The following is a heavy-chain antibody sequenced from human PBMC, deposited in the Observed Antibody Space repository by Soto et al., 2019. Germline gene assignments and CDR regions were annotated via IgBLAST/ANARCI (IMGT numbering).Heavy chain of an antibody. CDR2: INHSGST. D-gene: IGHD2-2*01. Sequence: PSETLSLTCAVYGGSFSGYYWSWIRQPPGKGLEWIGEINHSGSTNYNPSLKSRVTISVDTSKNQFSLKLSSVTAADTAVYYCARGLALPMDYWGQGTLVTVSS. V-gene: IGHV4-34*01. CDR3: ARGLALPMDY. CDR1: GGSFSGYY. J-gene: IGHJ4*02.